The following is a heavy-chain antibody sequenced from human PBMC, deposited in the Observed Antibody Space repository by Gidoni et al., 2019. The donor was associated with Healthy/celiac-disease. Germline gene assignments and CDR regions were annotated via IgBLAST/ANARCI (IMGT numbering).Heavy chain of an antibody. CDR2: ISAYNGNT. V-gene: IGHV1-18*04. Sequence: QVQLVQSGAEVKKPGASVKVSCKASGYTFTSSGISWVRQAPGQGLEWMGWISAYNGNTNYAQKLQGRVTMTTDTSTSTAYMELRSLRSDDTAVYYCARSVGLYYYDSSGYPEDYWGQGTLVTVSS. CDR1: GYTFTSSG. J-gene: IGHJ4*02. CDR3: ARSVGLYYYDSSGYPEDY. D-gene: IGHD3-22*01.